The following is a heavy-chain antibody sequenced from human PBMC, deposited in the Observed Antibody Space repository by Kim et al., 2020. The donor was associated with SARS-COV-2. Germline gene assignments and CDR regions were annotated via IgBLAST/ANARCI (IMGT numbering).Heavy chain of an antibody. V-gene: IGHV4-39*01. CDR2: IYYSGST. CDR3: ARSSFSYGYYGPFDY. CDR1: GGSISSSNYY. J-gene: IGHJ4*02. D-gene: IGHD5-18*01. Sequence: SETLSLTCTVSGGSISSSNYYWGWIRQPPGKGLEWIVSIYYSGSTYYNPSLKSRLTISVDTSKNQFSLRLSSVTAADTAVYSCARSSFSYGYYGPFDYWGRGTLVTVSS.